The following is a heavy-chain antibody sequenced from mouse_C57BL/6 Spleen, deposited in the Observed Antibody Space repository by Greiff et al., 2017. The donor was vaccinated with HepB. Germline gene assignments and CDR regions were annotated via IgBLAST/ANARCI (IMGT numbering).Heavy chain of an antibody. CDR2: ISSGGDYI. CDR1: GFTFSSYA. V-gene: IGHV5-9-1*02. D-gene: IGHD4-1*01. Sequence: EVKVVESGEGLVKPGGSLKLSCAASGFTFSSYAMSWVRQTPEKRLEWVAYISSGGDYIYYADTVKGRFTISRDNARNTLYLQMSSLKSEDTAMYYCTRDGGVGRQDYFDYWGQGTTLTVSS. J-gene: IGHJ2*01. CDR3: TRDGGVGRQDYFDY.